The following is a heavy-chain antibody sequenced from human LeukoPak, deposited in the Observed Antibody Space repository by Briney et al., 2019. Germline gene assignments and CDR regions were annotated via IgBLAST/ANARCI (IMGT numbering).Heavy chain of an antibody. Sequence: GGSLRLSCVASGFTFSSYSMNWVRQAPGKGLEWVSYISSSSSLIYYADSVKGRFTISRDSAKNSLYLQMNSLTAEDTAVYYCARSNIGDNAFDIWGQGTMVTVSS. D-gene: IGHD2-21*01. J-gene: IGHJ3*02. CDR3: ARSNIGDNAFDI. CDR2: ISSSSSLI. V-gene: IGHV3-48*01. CDR1: GFTFSSYS.